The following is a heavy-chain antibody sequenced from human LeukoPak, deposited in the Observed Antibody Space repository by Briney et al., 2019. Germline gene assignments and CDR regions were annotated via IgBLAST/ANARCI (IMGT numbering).Heavy chain of an antibody. Sequence: SETLSLTCAVYGGSFSGYYWSWIRQPPGKGLEWIGYIYYSGSTNYNPSLKSRVTISVDTSKNQFSLKLSSVTAADTAVYYCARQWVDSYYYYGTDVWGQGTTVTVSS. J-gene: IGHJ6*02. CDR2: IYYSGST. CDR1: GGSFSGYY. D-gene: IGHD1-26*01. V-gene: IGHV4-59*08. CDR3: ARQWVDSYYYYGTDV.